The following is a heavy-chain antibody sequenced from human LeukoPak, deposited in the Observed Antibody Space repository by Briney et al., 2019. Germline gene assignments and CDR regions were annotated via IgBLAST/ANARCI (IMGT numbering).Heavy chain of an antibody. V-gene: IGHV3-74*01. Sequence: PGGSLRLSCAASGFIFSNYWMHWVRQAPGKGLEWVSGINEEGSGTKYADSVRGQFTISRDNAKNTLSLQMNSLRADDTAVYYCAREGPDYWGQGTLVTVSS. CDR2: INEEGSGT. J-gene: IGHJ4*02. CDR3: AREGPDY. CDR1: GFIFSNYW.